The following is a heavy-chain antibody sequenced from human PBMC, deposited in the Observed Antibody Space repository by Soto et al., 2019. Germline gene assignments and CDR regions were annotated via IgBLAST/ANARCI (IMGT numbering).Heavy chain of an antibody. J-gene: IGHJ4*02. Sequence: SETLSLTCAVYGGSFSSSSYYWGWIRQPPGKGLEWIGSIYYSGSTYYNPSLKSRVTISVDTSKNQFSLKLSSVTAEDTAVYYCAKGWGPGGIVVDYWGQGNLVT. CDR1: GGSFSSSSYY. V-gene: IGHV4-39*07. CDR3: AKGWGPGGIVVDY. CDR2: IYYSGST. D-gene: IGHD3-22*01.